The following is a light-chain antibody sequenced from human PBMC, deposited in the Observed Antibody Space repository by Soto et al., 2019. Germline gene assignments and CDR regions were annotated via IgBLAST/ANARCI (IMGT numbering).Light chain of an antibody. CDR1: QTFVSG. CDR2: KAS. V-gene: IGKV1-5*03. CDR3: QHYNSYSEA. J-gene: IGKJ1*01. Sequence: DIQMTQSPSTLSGSVGARFTIICRPSQTFVSGLAWYQQKPGKAPKLLIYKASTLKSGVPSRFSGSGSGTEFTLTISSLQPDDFATYYCQHYNSYSEAFGQGTKVELK.